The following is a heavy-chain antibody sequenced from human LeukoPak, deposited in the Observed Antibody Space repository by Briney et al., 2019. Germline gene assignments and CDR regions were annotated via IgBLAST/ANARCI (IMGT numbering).Heavy chain of an antibody. V-gene: IGHV4-59*01. CDR1: GGSISSYY. D-gene: IGHD3-16*01. Sequence: SETLSLTCTVSGGSISSYYWSWIRQPPGKGLEWIGYIYFSGSTNYNPSLKSRVTISVDTSKNQFSLKLSSVTAADTAVYYCARGANWFDPWGQGTLVTVSS. CDR3: ARGANWFDP. J-gene: IGHJ5*02. CDR2: IYFSGST.